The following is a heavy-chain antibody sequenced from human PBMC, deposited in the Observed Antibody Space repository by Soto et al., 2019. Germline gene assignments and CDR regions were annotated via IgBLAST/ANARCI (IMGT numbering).Heavy chain of an antibody. J-gene: IGHJ5*02. CDR2: IVVGSGNT. V-gene: IGHV1-58*01. CDR1: GFTFTSSA. Sequence: QMQLVQSGPEVKKPGTSVKVSCKASGFTFTSSAVQWVRQARGQRLEWIGWIVVGSGNTNYAQKFQERVTITRDMSTSTAYRELSSLRSEDTAVYYCAAGGSQGKFDPWGQGTLVTVSS. CDR3: AAGGSQGKFDP. D-gene: IGHD1-26*01.